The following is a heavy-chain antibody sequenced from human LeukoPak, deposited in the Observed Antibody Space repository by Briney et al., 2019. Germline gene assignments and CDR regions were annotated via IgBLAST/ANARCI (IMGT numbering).Heavy chain of an antibody. CDR2: INHSGST. Sequence: SETLSLTCAVYGGSFSSYYWSWIRQPPGKGLEWIGEINHSGSTNYNPSLKSRVTISVDTSKKQFSLKLSSVTAADTAVYYCAKECTERLLQLRRDYWGQGTLVTVSS. D-gene: IGHD5-24*01. CDR1: GGSFSSYY. J-gene: IGHJ4*02. V-gene: IGHV4-34*01. CDR3: AKECTERLLQLRRDY.